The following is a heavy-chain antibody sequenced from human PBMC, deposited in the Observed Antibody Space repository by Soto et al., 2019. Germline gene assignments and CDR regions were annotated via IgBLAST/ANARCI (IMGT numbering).Heavy chain of an antibody. CDR2: IYYSGST. CDR3: ARQEVSGIVGATTRRGGYFDY. D-gene: IGHD1-26*01. J-gene: IGHJ4*02. V-gene: IGHV4-39*01. Sequence: SETLSLTCTVSGGSISSSSYYWGWIRQPPGKGLEWIGSIYYSGSTYYNPSLKSRVTISVDTSKNQFSLKLSSVTAADTAVYYCARQEVSGIVGATTRRGGYFDYWGQGTLVTVSS. CDR1: GGSISSSSYY.